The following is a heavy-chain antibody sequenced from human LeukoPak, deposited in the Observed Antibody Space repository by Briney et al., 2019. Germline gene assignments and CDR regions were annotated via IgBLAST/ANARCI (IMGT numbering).Heavy chain of an antibody. Sequence: GGSLRLSCAASGFTFSSYAMHWVRQASGKGLEWVAVISYDESDKYYADSVKGRFTISRDNSKNTLYLQMNSLRVEDTAVYYCARRWSFDYWGQGTLVTVSS. CDR2: ISYDESDK. J-gene: IGHJ4*02. CDR3: ARRWSFDY. D-gene: IGHD6-13*01. CDR1: GFTFSSYA. V-gene: IGHV3-30*04.